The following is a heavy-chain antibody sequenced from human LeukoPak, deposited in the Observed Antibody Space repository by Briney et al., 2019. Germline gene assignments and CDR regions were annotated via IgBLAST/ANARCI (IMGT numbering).Heavy chain of an antibody. CDR1: GGSISSYY. CDR3: ARISGYFDSYYFDY. D-gene: IGHD3-9*01. J-gene: IGHJ4*02. Sequence: SETLSLTCTVSGGSISSYYWSWIRQPPGKGLEWIGNIYYTGSTNYNPSLKSQITISVDTSKNQFSLKLSSVTAADTAVYYCARISGYFDSYYFDYWGQGTLVTVSS. V-gene: IGHV4-59*01. CDR2: IYYTGST.